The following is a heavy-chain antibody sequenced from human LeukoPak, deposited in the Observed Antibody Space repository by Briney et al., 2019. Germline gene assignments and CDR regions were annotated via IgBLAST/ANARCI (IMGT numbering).Heavy chain of an antibody. CDR3: ASTRFRYYFDH. CDR2: INHNGST. Sequence: SETLSLTCAVYGGSFSGYHWSWIRQPPGKGLEWLGEINHNGSTNYNPSLKSRVTISVDTSKNQLSLKLSSVTAADTAVYYCASTRFRYYFDHWGQGTLVTVSS. CDR1: GGSFSGYH. D-gene: IGHD3-3*01. V-gene: IGHV4-34*01. J-gene: IGHJ4*02.